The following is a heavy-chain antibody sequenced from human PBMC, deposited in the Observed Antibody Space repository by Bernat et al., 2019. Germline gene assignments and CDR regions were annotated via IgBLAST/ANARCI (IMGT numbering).Heavy chain of an antibody. J-gene: IGHJ4*02. D-gene: IGHD2/OR15-2a*01. Sequence: EVQLVESGGGLIQPGGSLRLSCAASGFTFSSYWMHWVRQAPGKGLVWVSRINNDGIITTYADSVKGRFTISRDNAKNTLYLQMNSRRAEDTAVYYCASGISICQGNVDDSWGQGTLVSVSS. CDR1: GFTFSSYW. V-gene: IGHV3-74*01. CDR3: ASGISICQGNVDDS. CDR2: INNDGIIT.